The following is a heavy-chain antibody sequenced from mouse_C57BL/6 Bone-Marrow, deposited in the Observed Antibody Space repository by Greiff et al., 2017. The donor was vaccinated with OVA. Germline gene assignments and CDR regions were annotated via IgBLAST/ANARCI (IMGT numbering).Heavy chain of an antibody. D-gene: IGHD4-1*01. CDR3: ARKVTGTSGFAY. Sequence: QVQLQQPGAELVKPGASVKLSCKASGYTFTSYWMHWVKQRPGQGLEWIGMIHPNSGSTNYNEKFKSKATLTVDKSSSTAYMQLSSLTSEDSAVYYCARKVTGTSGFAYWGQGTLVTVSA. CDR1: GYTFTSYW. V-gene: IGHV1-64*01. CDR2: IHPNSGST. J-gene: IGHJ3*01.